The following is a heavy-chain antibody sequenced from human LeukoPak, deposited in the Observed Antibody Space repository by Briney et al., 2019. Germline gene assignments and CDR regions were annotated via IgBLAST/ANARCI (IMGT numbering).Heavy chain of an antibody. D-gene: IGHD1-1*01. CDR3: AKDIVYNNQVDY. J-gene: IGHJ4*02. CDR2: ISGDGGST. V-gene: IGHV3-43*02. CDR1: GFTFDDYA. Sequence: GGSLRLSCAASGFTFDDYAMHWVRQAPGKGLERVSLISGDGGSTYYADSVKGRFTIFRDNSKNSLYLQMNSLRTEDTALYYCAKDIVYNNQVDYWGQGTLVTVSS.